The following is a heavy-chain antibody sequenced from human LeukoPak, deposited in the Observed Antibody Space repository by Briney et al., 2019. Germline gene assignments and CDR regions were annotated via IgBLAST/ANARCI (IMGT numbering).Heavy chain of an antibody. J-gene: IGHJ5*02. CDR3: ARLTVPLRFDP. D-gene: IGHD2-2*01. V-gene: IGHV4-39*07. Sequence: SETLSLTCTVSGGSISSSSYYWGWIRQPPGKGLEWIGSIYYSGSTYYNPSLKSRVTISVDTSKNQFSLKLNSVSAADTAVYYCARLTVPLRFDPWGQGTLVTVSS. CDR1: GGSISSSSYY. CDR2: IYYSGST.